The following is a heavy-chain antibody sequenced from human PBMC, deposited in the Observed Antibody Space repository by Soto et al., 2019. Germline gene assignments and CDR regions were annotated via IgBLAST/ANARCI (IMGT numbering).Heavy chain of an antibody. J-gene: IGHJ4*02. CDR2: ISSSSSTI. Sequence: PGGSLRLSCAASGFTFSSYSMNWVRQAPGKGLEWVSYISSSSSTIYYADSVKGRFTISRDNAKNSLYLQMNSLRAEDTAVYYCARVVGTTSTPDFDYWGQRTRVTVSS. D-gene: IGHD1-26*01. CDR1: GFTFSSYS. CDR3: ARVVGTTSTPDFDY. V-gene: IGHV3-48*01.